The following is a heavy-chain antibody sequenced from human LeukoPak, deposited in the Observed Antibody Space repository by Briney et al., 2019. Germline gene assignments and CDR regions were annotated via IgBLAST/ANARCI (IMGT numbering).Heavy chain of an antibody. CDR2: ISGSGGST. CDR1: GFTFSSYA. V-gene: IGHV3-23*01. Sequence: QTGGSLRLSCAASGFTFSSYAISWVRQAPVKGLEWVSTISGSGGSTYYADSVKGRFTISRDNSKNTLYLHMNSLRAEDTAVYYCAKGGSGSYSWFDYWGQGTLVTVSS. CDR3: AKGGSGSYSWFDY. J-gene: IGHJ4*02. D-gene: IGHD1-26*01.